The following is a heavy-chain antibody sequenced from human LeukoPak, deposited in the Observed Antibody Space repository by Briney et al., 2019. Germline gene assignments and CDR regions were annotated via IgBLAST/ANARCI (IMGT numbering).Heavy chain of an antibody. CDR2: MNPKTGNT. D-gene: IGHD2-2*01. CDR1: GYTFSSYD. J-gene: IGHJ4*02. Sequence: ASVKVSCKASGYTFSSYDIKWVRQAAGQGLEWMGWMNPKTGNTGFSQKFQGRVTITRDTSISTAYMELSRLTSEDTGVYYCTRGLPRDGLVVIAAAIEYWGQGSLVTVSS. CDR3: TRGLPRDGLVVIAAAIEY. V-gene: IGHV1-8*03.